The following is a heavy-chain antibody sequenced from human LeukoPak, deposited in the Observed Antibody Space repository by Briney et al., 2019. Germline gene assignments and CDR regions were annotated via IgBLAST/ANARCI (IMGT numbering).Heavy chain of an antibody. CDR1: GGSISSSSYY. V-gene: IGHV4-39*07. CDR2: IHYSGST. CDR3: AREAYSSSLSDY. D-gene: IGHD6-6*01. J-gene: IGHJ4*02. Sequence: SETLSLTCTVSGGSISSSSYYWGWIRQPPGKGLEWIGSIHYSGSTYYNPSLKSRVTISVDTSKNQFSLKLSSVTAADTAVYYCAREAYSSSLSDYWGQGTLVTVSS.